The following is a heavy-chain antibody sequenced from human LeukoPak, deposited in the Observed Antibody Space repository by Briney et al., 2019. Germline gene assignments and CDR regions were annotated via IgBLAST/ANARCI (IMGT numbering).Heavy chain of an antibody. D-gene: IGHD3-22*01. V-gene: IGHV3-23*01. CDR2: ISGSGGST. Sequence: GGSLRLSCAASGITLSNYGMSWVRQAPGKGLEWVAGISGSGGSTNYADSVKGRFTISRDNSKNTLYLQMNSLRAEDTAVYYCARDAYYYDSSGPCWGQGTLVTVSS. CDR1: GITLSNYG. J-gene: IGHJ4*02. CDR3: ARDAYYYDSSGPC.